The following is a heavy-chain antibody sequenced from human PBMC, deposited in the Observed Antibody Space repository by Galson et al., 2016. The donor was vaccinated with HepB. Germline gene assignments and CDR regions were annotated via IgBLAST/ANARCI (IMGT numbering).Heavy chain of an antibody. V-gene: IGHV1-18*04. CDR3: ARDQSSDWLTTNWFDP. J-gene: IGHJ5*02. CDR2: ISAPNGNT. CDR1: GYTFTSYG. Sequence: SVKVSCKASGYTFTSYGINWVRQAPGRGLEWMGWISAPNGNTDFQQKFQDRISLTTDTSTSAAYMELRSLKSDDTAMYYCARDQSSDWLTTNWFDPWGQGSLVIVSS. D-gene: IGHD3-9*01.